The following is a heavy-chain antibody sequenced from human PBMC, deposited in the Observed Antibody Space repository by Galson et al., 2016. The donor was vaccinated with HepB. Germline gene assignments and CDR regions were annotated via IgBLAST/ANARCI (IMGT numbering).Heavy chain of an antibody. CDR1: GFTFSGYG. Sequence: SLRLSCAASGFTFSGYGMHWVRQAPGKGLEWVAVISYDGSNTFYADSVKGRFTISRDNSRTTLYMQMNNLRPEDTAVYYCAKDLLGALGGGFDSWGQGTLVTVSS. CDR2: ISYDGSNT. CDR3: AKDLLGALGGGFDS. D-gene: IGHD1-26*01. J-gene: IGHJ4*02. V-gene: IGHV3-30*18.